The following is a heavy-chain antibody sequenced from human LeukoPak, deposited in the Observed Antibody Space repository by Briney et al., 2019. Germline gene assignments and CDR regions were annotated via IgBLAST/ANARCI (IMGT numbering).Heavy chain of an antibody. D-gene: IGHD3-22*01. CDR2: INAGNGNT. CDR1: GYTFTSYG. Sequence: ASVKVSCKASGYTFTSYGIGWVRQAPGQRLEWMGWINAGNGNTKYSQKFQGRVTITRDTSASTAYMEPSSLRSEDTAVYYCARDWSPRDYYDSSGPDAFDIWGQGTMVTVSS. V-gene: IGHV1-3*01. CDR3: ARDWSPRDYYDSSGPDAFDI. J-gene: IGHJ3*02.